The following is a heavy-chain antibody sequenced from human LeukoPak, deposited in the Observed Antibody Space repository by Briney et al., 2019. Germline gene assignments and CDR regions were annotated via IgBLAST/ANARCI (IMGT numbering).Heavy chain of an antibody. D-gene: IGHD6-13*01. V-gene: IGHV3-30*03. J-gene: IGHJ4*02. CDR2: ISYDGSNK. CDR1: GFTFSSYG. CDR3: ARVDSIAAASFDY. Sequence: GGSLRLSCAASGFTFSSYGMHWVRQAPGKGLEWVAVISYDGSNKYYADSVKGRFTISRDNSKNTLYLQMNSLRAEDTAVYYCARVDSIAAASFDYWGQGTLVTVSS.